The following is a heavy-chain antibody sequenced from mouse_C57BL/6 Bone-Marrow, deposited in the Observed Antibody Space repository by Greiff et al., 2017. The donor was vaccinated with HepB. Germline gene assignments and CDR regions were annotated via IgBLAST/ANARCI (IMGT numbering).Heavy chain of an antibody. V-gene: IGHV3-6*01. J-gene: IGHJ4*01. D-gene: IGHD3-3*01. CDR3: ARKGRMDY. Sequence: EVQLQESGPGLVKPSQSLSLTCSVTGYSITSGYYWNWIRQFPGNKLEWMGYISYDGSNNYNPSLKNRISITRDTSKNQFFLKLNSVTTEDTATYYCARKGRMDYWGQGTSVTVSS. CDR2: ISYDGSN. CDR1: GYSITSGYY.